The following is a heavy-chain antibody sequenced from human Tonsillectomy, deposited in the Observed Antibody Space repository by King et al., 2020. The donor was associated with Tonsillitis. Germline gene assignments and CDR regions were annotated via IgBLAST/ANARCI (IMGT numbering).Heavy chain of an antibody. CDR3: ARHRGVGTTEDAFDI. Sequence: VQLVESGGGLVQPGGSLRVSCAASGFTVSGNYMSWLRQAPGKGLEWVSVIYSGGSTYYEDSVTGRFTISRDNSKNTLYLQMNSLRAEDTALYYCARHRGVGTTEDAFDIWGQGTMVTVSS. D-gene: IGHD1-26*01. V-gene: IGHV3-66*04. J-gene: IGHJ3*02. CDR2: IYSGGST. CDR1: GFTVSGNY.